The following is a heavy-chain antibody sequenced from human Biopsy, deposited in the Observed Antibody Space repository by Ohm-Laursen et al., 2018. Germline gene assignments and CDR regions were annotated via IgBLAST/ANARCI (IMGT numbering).Heavy chain of an antibody. CDR1: GYTFTSYG. D-gene: IGHD1-1*01. J-gene: IGHJ6*02. CDR3: ARAKLEPVYYYYGMDV. CDR2: INTENGNT. V-gene: IGHV1-18*01. Sequence: GASVKVSCKASGYTFTSYGISWVRQVPGQGLEWMGWINTENGNTIYAQNLQGRVTMTADTSTSTAYMEVTSLRSDDTAVYYCARAKLEPVYYYYGMDVWGQGTTVTVSS.